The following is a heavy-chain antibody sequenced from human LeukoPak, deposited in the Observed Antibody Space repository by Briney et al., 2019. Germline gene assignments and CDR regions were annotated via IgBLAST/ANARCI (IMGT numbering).Heavy chain of an antibody. CDR1: GYTFTSYD. V-gene: IGHV1-8*01. CDR2: MNPNSGNT. CDR3: ARGRVEVIDAFDI. Sequence: ASVKVSCKASGYTFTSYDINWVRQATGQGLEWMGWMNPNSGNTGYAQKFQGRVTTTRNTSISTAYMELSSLRSEDTAVYYCARGRVEVIDAFDIWGQGTMVTVSS. D-gene: IGHD2-15*01. J-gene: IGHJ3*02.